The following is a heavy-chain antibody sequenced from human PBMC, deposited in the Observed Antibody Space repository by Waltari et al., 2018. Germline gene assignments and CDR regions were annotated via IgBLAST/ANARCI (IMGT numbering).Heavy chain of an antibody. D-gene: IGHD1-26*01. CDR1: GFSFGNYG. Sequence: EVQLVESGGGLVEPGGSLRISCVASGFSFGNYGRSWVRQAPGEGLEWVADIKQDGNKKYYVGSVKGRFTISRDNAKNSVYLQMNSLRPEDTAVYYCARDWEGERPNFDYWGQGTLVTVSS. J-gene: IGHJ4*02. CDR3: ARDWEGERPNFDY. V-gene: IGHV3-7*04. CDR2: IKQDGNKK.